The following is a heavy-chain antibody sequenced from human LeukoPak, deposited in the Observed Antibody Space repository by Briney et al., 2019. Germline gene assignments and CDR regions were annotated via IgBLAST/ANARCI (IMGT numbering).Heavy chain of an antibody. Sequence: PGGSLRLSCAASGFTFSSYGMHWVRQAPGKGLEWVAFIRYDGSNKYYADSVKGRFTISRDNSKNTLYLQMNSLRAEDTAVYYCAKPPGNNRNVVYFDYWGQGTLVTVSS. J-gene: IGHJ4*02. CDR2: IRYDGSNK. V-gene: IGHV3-30*02. D-gene: IGHD1-1*01. CDR1: GFTFSSYG. CDR3: AKPPGNNRNVVYFDY.